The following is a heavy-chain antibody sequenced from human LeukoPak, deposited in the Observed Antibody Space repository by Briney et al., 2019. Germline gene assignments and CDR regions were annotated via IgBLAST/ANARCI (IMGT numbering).Heavy chain of an antibody. CDR2: VNESGGT. CDR1: IDSFSNYH. Sequence: SETLSLTCAVYIDSFSNYHWNWIRQTPAKGMEWIGEVNESGGTNISPSLRSRVILSVDTSKNQYSLKLISVTVADTAIYYCARGQGATVPQVGKNWFDPWGQGTRVTVSS. V-gene: IGHV4-34*01. J-gene: IGHJ5*02. CDR3: ARGQGATVPQVGKNWFDP. D-gene: IGHD1-26*01.